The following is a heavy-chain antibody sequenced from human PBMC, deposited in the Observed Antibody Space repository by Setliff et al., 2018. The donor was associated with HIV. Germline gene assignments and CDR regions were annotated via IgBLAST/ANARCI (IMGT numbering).Heavy chain of an antibody. V-gene: IGHV4-4*01. Sequence: PSETLSLTCAVSGGSISSSNWWSWVRQPPGKGLEWIGEIYYTGNTNYNPSLKSRVSISVDKSKNQFSLKLNSVTAADTAMYCCARRGDSSGYYDAFDVWGQGTKVTVSS. D-gene: IGHD3-22*01. J-gene: IGHJ3*01. CDR2: IYYTGNT. CDR1: GGSISSSNW. CDR3: ARRGDSSGYYDAFDV.